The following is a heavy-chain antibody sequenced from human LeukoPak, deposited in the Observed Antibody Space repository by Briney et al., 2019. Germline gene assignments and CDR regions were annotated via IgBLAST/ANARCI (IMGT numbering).Heavy chain of an antibody. CDR1: GFTFSSYG. Sequence: GSLRLSCAASGFTFSSYGMHWVRQAPGKGLEWVAFIRYDGSNKYYADSVKGRFTISRDNSKNTLYLQMNSLRAEDTAVYYCAKDPRGYSYGQNFDYWGQGTLVAVSS. CDR3: AKDPRGYSYGQNFDY. D-gene: IGHD5-18*01. CDR2: IRYDGSNK. V-gene: IGHV3-30*02. J-gene: IGHJ4*02.